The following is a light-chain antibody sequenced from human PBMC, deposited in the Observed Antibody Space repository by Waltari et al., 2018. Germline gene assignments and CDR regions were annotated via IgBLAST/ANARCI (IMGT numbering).Light chain of an antibody. CDR2: GAS. J-gene: IGKJ2*01. V-gene: IGKV3-15*01. Sequence: EIVMTQSPATLSVSPGARASLSCRASQSVSSNLAWYQQKPGQAPRLLIYGASARATVIPARFSGSGSGTEFTLTISSLQSEDFAVYYCQQYNNWPQTFGQGTKLEIK. CDR3: QQYNNWPQT. CDR1: QSVSSN.